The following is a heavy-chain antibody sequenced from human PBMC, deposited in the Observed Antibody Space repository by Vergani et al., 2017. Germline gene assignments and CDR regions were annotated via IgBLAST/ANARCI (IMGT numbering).Heavy chain of an antibody. Sequence: QVQLVQSGAEVKKPGASVKVSCKASGYTFTSYGISWVRQAPGQGLEWMGWISAYNGNTKYAQKLQGRVTMTTDTSTSTAYMELRSLRSDETAVYYCARYRYCSGGSCYTRFDYWGQGTLVTVSS. V-gene: IGHV1-18*01. CDR1: GYTFTSYG. J-gene: IGHJ4*02. CDR3: ARYRYCSGGSCYTRFDY. CDR2: ISAYNGNT. D-gene: IGHD2-15*01.